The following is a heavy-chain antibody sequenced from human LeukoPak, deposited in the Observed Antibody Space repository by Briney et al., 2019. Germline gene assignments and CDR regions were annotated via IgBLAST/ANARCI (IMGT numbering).Heavy chain of an antibody. Sequence: ASVKVSCKASGYTFTGYYMHWVRQAPGQGLEWMGWISAYNGNTNYAQKLQGRVTMTTDTSTSTAYMELRSLRSDDTAVYYCARGGLRPTYYDFWSGYRNAFDIWGQGTMVTVSS. CDR3: ARGGLRPTYYDFWSGYRNAFDI. J-gene: IGHJ3*02. V-gene: IGHV1-18*04. CDR2: ISAYNGNT. D-gene: IGHD3-3*01. CDR1: GYTFTGYY.